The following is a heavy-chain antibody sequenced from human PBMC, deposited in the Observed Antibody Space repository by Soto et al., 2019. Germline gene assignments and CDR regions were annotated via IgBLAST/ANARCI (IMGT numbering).Heavy chain of an antibody. Sequence: SETLSLTCTVSGGSISSSSDYWGWIRQPPGKGLEWLAYIYYSGSTYYNPSLKSRITISMDTSKNQVSLRLTSVTAADTAVYYCARHPIGGTTLYFDYWGRGTLVTVSS. V-gene: IGHV4-39*01. CDR3: ARHPIGGTTLYFDY. CDR2: IYYSGST. D-gene: IGHD1-7*01. J-gene: IGHJ4*02. CDR1: GGSISSSSDY.